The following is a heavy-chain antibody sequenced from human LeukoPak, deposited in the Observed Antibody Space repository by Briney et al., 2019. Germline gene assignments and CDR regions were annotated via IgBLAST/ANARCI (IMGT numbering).Heavy chain of an antibody. CDR3: ARDPNGRASY. J-gene: IGHJ4*02. CDR2: ISSGSNYI. Sequence: PGGSLRLSCAASGFSFGTYTMNWVRQAPGKGLELVSSISSGSNYIHYGDSVKGRFTISRDNAKNSLYLQMNSLRAEDTAVYYCARDPNGRASYWGQGTLVTVSS. CDR1: GFSFGTYT. V-gene: IGHV3-21*01.